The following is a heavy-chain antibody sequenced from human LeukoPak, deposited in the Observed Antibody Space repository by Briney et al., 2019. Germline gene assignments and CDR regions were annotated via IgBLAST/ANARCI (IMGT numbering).Heavy chain of an antibody. D-gene: IGHD2-2*01. J-gene: IGHJ4*02. V-gene: IGHV4-59*08. CDR2: IYYSGST. Sequence: SETLSLTCTVSGGSISSYYWSWIRQPPGKGLEWIGYIYYSGSTNYNPSLKSRVTISVDTSKNQFSLKLSSVTAADTAVYYCARGGLVVPAAAVAVPFLSWGQGTLVTVSS. CDR1: GGSISSYY. CDR3: ARGGLVVPAAAVAVPFLS.